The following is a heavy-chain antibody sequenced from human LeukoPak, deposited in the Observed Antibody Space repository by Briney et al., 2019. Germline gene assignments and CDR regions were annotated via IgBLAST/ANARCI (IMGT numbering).Heavy chain of an antibody. CDR1: GFTFSSYG. J-gene: IGHJ6*04. V-gene: IGHV3-30*18. Sequence: PGGSLRLSCAASGFTFSSYGMHWVRQAPGKGLEWVAVISYDGSNKYYADSVKGRFTISRDNSKNTLYLQMNSLRAEDTAVYYCAKGGKYYGDYSMDVWGKGTTVTVSP. CDR3: AKGGKYYGDYSMDV. CDR2: ISYDGSNK. D-gene: IGHD4-17*01.